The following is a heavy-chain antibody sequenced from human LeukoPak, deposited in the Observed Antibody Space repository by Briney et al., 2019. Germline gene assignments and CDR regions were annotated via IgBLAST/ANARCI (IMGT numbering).Heavy chain of an antibody. V-gene: IGHV4-61*02. J-gene: IGHJ4*02. Sequence: PSETLSLTCTVSGGSISSGSYHWSWIRQPAGKGLEWIGRIYTSGSTNYNPSLKSRVTISVDTSKNQFSLKLSSVTAADTAVYYCAREGDYCSGGSCYGYWGQGTLVTVSS. CDR1: GGSISSGSYH. CDR3: AREGDYCSGGSCYGY. CDR2: IYTSGST. D-gene: IGHD2-15*01.